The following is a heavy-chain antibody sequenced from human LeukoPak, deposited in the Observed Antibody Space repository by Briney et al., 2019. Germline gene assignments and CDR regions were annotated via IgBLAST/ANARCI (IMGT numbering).Heavy chain of an antibody. V-gene: IGHV1-18*01. D-gene: IGHD6-19*01. CDR2: ISAHNGDT. CDR3: ARDPSNTSGFYAYLDS. Sequence: ASVTVSCKASGYTFTSHGISWVRQAPGQGLEWMGWISAHNGDTQYTQKTQGRVTMTTDASTSTAYMELRSLRSDDTAMYYCARDPSNTSGFYAYLDSWGQGTLVTVSS. CDR1: GYTFTSHG. J-gene: IGHJ4*02.